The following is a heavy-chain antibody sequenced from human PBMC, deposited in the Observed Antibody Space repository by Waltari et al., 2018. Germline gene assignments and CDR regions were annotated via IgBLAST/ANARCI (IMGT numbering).Heavy chain of an antibody. CDR3: AGGYSSYYGMDV. Sequence: EVQLVESGGGLVKPGGSLRLSCAASGFTFNTYTMNWVRQAPGKGVEGVASINSTSSDIYYADSVKGRFTISRDNAKSSLYLQLNSLRAEDTAVYYCAGGYSSYYGMDVWGQGTTVTVSS. CDR2: INSTSSDI. V-gene: IGHV3-21*02. D-gene: IGHD6-13*01. J-gene: IGHJ6*02. CDR1: GFTFNTYT.